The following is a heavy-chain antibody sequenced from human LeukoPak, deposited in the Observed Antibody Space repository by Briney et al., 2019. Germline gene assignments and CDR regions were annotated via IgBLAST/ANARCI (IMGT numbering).Heavy chain of an antibody. Sequence: GGSLRLSCAASGFTFSSYWMSWVRQAPGKGLEWVANIKQDGSEKYYVDSVKGRFTISRDNGKNSLYLQMNSLRAEDTAVYYCARDLRTDSSFSPFDYWGQGTLVTVSS. D-gene: IGHD3/OR15-3a*01. CDR1: GFTFSSYW. CDR2: IKQDGSEK. V-gene: IGHV3-7*01. J-gene: IGHJ4*02. CDR3: ARDLRTDSSFSPFDY.